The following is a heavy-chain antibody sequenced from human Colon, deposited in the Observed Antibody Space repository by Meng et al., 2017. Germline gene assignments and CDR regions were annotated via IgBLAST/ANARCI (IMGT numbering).Heavy chain of an antibody. Sequence: GESLKISCKASGYTFTSFWIGWVRQMPGKGLEWMGIIYPGDSDTRYSPSVQGQVTISADKSISTAYLQWSSLKASDTAMYYCARGIWFGNFNQFFFDYWGQGALVTVSS. CDR1: GYTFTSFW. V-gene: IGHV5-51*01. D-gene: IGHD3-10*01. CDR2: IYPGDSDT. CDR3: ARGIWFGNFNQFFFDY. J-gene: IGHJ4*02.